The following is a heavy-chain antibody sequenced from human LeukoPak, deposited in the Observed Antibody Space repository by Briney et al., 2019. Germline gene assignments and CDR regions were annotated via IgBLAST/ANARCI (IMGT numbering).Heavy chain of an antibody. CDR2: ISLAGQT. Sequence: SGPLSLTCGVSGGSISGTNWWSWVRQPPGQGLEWIGEISLAGQTNYNPSLNGRVTMSLDKSSNQLSLHLTSVTAADTATYFCSRESGPFCPFGYWGQGTLVIVSS. J-gene: IGHJ4*02. D-gene: IGHD1-26*01. V-gene: IGHV4-4*02. CDR3: SRESGPFCPFGY. CDR1: GGSISGTNW.